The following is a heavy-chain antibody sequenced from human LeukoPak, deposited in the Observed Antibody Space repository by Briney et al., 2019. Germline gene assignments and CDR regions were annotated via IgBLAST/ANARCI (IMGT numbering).Heavy chain of an antibody. D-gene: IGHD3-10*01. Sequence: SETLSLTCVVYGGSFSGYYWSWIRQSPGKGLEWIGGINHRGSTNYNPSLKRRVTISLDTSKNQFSLKLSSVTAADTAVYYCAKSLYGSGSYYNWFDPWGQGTLVTVSS. CDR2: INHRGST. J-gene: IGHJ5*02. V-gene: IGHV4-34*01. CDR3: AKSLYGSGSYYNWFDP. CDR1: GGSFSGYY.